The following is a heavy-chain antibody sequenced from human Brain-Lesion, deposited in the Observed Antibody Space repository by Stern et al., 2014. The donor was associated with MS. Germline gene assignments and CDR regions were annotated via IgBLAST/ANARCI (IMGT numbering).Heavy chain of an antibody. V-gene: IGHV4-4*02. CDR1: GGSISSSNW. J-gene: IGHJ4*02. CDR2: SDHSGST. D-gene: IGHD6-13*01. Sequence: QLQLQESGPGLVKPSGTLSLTCAVSGGSISSSNWWSWVRQSPGKGLEWIGESDHSGSTIYNPSLKSRVTVSADKSKNRFSLNLSSVTAADTAVYFCARFPASRPHVFDSWGQGTLVTVSS. CDR3: ARFPASRPHVFDS.